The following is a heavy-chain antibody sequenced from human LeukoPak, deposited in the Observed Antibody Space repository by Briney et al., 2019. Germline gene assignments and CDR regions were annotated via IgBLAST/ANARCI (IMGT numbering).Heavy chain of an antibody. CDR1: GYTFTGYY. D-gene: IGHD2-15*01. V-gene: IGHV1-2*02. Sequence: VAAVKVSCKASGYTFTGYYMHWVRHAPGQGLEWMGWINPNSGGTNYAQKFQGRVTMTRDTSISTAYMELSRLRSDDTAVYYCARSRRGGYNWFDPWGQGTLVTVSS. J-gene: IGHJ5*02. CDR2: INPNSGGT. CDR3: ARSRRGGYNWFDP.